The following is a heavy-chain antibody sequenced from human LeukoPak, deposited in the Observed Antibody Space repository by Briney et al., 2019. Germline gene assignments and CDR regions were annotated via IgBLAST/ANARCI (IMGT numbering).Heavy chain of an antibody. J-gene: IGHJ4*02. CDR1: GFTFSNYG. V-gene: IGHV3-30*18. Sequence: GSLKLSCAASGFTFSNYGIHWVRQAPGRGLEWVAVISYDGNKKYYADSVKGRFTISRDNSKNTLYLQMNSLRAEDTAVYYCAKESSGDYRRGPVYWGQGTLVTVSS. CDR2: ISYDGNKK. D-gene: IGHD4-17*01. CDR3: AKESSGDYRRGPVY.